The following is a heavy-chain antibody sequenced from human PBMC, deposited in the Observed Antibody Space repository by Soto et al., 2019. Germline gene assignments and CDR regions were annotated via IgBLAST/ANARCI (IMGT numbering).Heavy chain of an antibody. CDR3: ARTPAAMITDRYNWFDS. V-gene: IGHV3-30*11. J-gene: IGHJ5*01. D-gene: IGHD3-16*01. CDR2: ISYSGDRQ. Sequence: SPRLCSVSSGFSVSDYAVHWARRIPGKGLEWVAVISYSGDRQYYAESVKGRFTISRDNSKKTLYLQMFSLTSEDSAVFYCARTPAAMITDRYNWFDSWGPGTQVTVSS. CDR1: GFSVSDYA.